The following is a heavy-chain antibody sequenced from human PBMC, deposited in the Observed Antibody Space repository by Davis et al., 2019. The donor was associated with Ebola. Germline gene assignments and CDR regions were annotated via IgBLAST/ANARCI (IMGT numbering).Heavy chain of an antibody. V-gene: IGHV3-53*01. CDR2: LYRDGRT. CDR3: AKDTANIWFDI. J-gene: IGHJ3*02. Sequence: GESLKISCAVSGFTFSNYWMTWVRQAPGKGPEWVSVLYRDGRTYYADSVKGRFTISRDNSKNTLYLQMNGLRVDDTAIYYCAKDTANIWFDIWGQGTMVTVSS. D-gene: IGHD2-21*02. CDR1: GFTFSNYW.